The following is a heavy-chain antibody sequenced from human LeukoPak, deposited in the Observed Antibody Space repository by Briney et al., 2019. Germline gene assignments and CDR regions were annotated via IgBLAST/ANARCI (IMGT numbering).Heavy chain of an antibody. CDR1: GGSISSSNYY. V-gene: IGHV4-39*07. Sequence: SETLSLTCTVSGGSISSSNYYWGWIRQPPGKGLEWIGSIYYSGSTYYNSSLKSRVTISVDTSKNQFSLRLSSVTAADTAVYYCARGVVTIDYWGQGTLVTVSS. D-gene: IGHD3-3*01. J-gene: IGHJ4*02. CDR3: ARGVVTIDY. CDR2: IYYSGST.